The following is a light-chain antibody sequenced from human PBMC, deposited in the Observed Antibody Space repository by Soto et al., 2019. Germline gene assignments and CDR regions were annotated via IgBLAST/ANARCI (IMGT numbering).Light chain of an antibody. CDR1: KNDIGVYDF. J-gene: IGLJ1*01. CDR3: SSFTNTYSYV. CDR2: EVV. Sequence: QSALTQPPSASGSPGQSVTISCTGTKNDIGVYDFVSWYQHHPGKAPRLIIYEVVQRPSGVPDRFSGSKSGNTASLTVSGLQAEDEADYYCSSFTNTYSYVFGTGTKVTVL. V-gene: IGLV2-8*01.